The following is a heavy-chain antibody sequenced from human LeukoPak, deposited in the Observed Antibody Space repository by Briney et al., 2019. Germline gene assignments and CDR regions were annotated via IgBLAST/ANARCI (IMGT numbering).Heavy chain of an antibody. CDR1: GFTFRSYA. CDR2: ITASGGST. CDR3: AKDREPAADGWFDP. V-gene: IGHV3-23*01. D-gene: IGHD6-13*01. Sequence: PGRSLRLSXAASGFTFRSYAMTWVRQAPGKGLEWVSGITASGGSTYYADSVKGRFTISRDNSKDTLYLQMNSLRVEDTAIYYCAKDREPAADGWFDPWGQGTLVTVSS. J-gene: IGHJ5*02.